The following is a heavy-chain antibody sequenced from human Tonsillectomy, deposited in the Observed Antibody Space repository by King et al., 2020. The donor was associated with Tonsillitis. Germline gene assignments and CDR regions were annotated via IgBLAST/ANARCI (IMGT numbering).Heavy chain of an antibody. J-gene: IGHJ4*02. D-gene: IGHD3-9*01. CDR1: GGTFNSYT. Sequence: LQLVQSGAEVKKPGSSVKVSCKASGGTFNSYTISWVRQAPGQGLEWMGGIIPIFGTANYAQKFQGRVTITADESTSTAYMEVSSLRSDDTAIYYCARDMTGAPYNFDYWGQGTLVTVSS. CDR2: IIPIFGTA. V-gene: IGHV1-69*01. CDR3: ARDMTGAPYNFDY.